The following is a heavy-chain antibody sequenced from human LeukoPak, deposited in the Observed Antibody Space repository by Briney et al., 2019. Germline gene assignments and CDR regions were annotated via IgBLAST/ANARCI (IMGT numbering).Heavy chain of an antibody. V-gene: IGHV3-30-3*01. CDR1: GFTFSSYA. CDR3: ARGLLGYCSSTSCYSPDY. J-gene: IGHJ4*02. D-gene: IGHD2-2*01. CDR2: ISYDGSNK. Sequence: GGSLRLSCAASGFTFSSYAMHWVRQAPGKGLEWVAVISYDGSNKYYADSVKGRFTISRDNSKNTLYLQMNSLRAEDTAVYYCARGLLGYCSSTSCYSPDYWGQGTLVTVSS.